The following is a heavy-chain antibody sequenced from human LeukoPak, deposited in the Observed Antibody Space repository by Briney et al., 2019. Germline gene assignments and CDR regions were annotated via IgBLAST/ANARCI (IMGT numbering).Heavy chain of an antibody. J-gene: IGHJ4*02. CDR3: ARGRGRYYDSRGRPFFDY. Sequence: SVKVSCKASGGTFSSYAISWVRQAPGQGLEWMGRIIPILGIANYAQKFQGRVTITAGKSTSTAYMELSSLRSEDTAVYYCARGRGRYYDSRGRPFFDYWGQGTLVTVSS. CDR1: GGTFSSYA. CDR2: IIPILGIA. V-gene: IGHV1-69*04. D-gene: IGHD3-22*01.